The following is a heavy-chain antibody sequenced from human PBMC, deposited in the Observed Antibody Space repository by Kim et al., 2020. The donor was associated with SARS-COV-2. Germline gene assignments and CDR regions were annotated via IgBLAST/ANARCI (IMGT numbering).Heavy chain of an antibody. Sequence: SETLSLTCTVSGGSISSGGYYWSWIRQHPGKGLEWIGYIYYSGSTYYNPSLKSRVTISVDTSKNQFSLKLSSVTAADTAVYYCARDRSGRTGELDYYYYGMDVWGQGTTVTVSS. J-gene: IGHJ6*02. CDR2: IYYSGST. V-gene: IGHV4-31*03. CDR3: ARDRSGRTGELDYYYYGMDV. CDR1: GGSISSGGYY. D-gene: IGHD3-10*01.